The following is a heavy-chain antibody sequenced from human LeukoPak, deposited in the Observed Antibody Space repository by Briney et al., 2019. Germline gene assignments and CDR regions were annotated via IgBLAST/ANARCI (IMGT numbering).Heavy chain of an antibody. Sequence: PSETLSLTCSVSGGSISRDSYYWSWIRQPPGKGLEWIRSIYHSGSTYYNPSLKRRVTISVDTSKNQFSLKLSSVTAADTAVYYCARVIWFGELSPPNHDAFDIWGQGTMVTVSS. V-gene: IGHV4-39*07. J-gene: IGHJ3*02. D-gene: IGHD3-10*01. CDR2: IYHSGST. CDR3: ARVIWFGELSPPNHDAFDI. CDR1: GGSISRDSYY.